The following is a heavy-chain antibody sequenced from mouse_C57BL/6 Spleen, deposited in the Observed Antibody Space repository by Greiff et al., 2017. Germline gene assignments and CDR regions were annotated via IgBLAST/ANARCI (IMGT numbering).Heavy chain of an antibody. J-gene: IGHJ4*01. V-gene: IGHV1-81*01. CDR3: ARYHYAMDY. CDR1: GYTFTSYG. CDR2: IYPRSGNT. Sequence: LVESGAELARPGASVKLSCKASGYTFTSYGISWVKQRTGQGLEWIGEIYPRSGNTYYNEKFKGKATLTADKASSTAYMELRSLTSEDSAVYFCARYHYAMDYWGQGTSVTVSS.